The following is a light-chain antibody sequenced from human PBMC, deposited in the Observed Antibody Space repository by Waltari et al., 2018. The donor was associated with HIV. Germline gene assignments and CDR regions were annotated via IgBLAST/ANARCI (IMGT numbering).Light chain of an antibody. Sequence: QLVLPQSPSASASMGASVKLTCTLSRWHRTYAIAWHPPKPGKGPRYLMKLKSDGSNIKGDGTPDRFSGSSSGAERYLTISSLQSEDEADYYCQTWGTGIQEVFGGGTKLTVL. J-gene: IGLJ3*02. CDR3: QTWGTGIQEV. CDR1: RWHRTYA. CDR2: LKSDGSN. V-gene: IGLV4-69*01.